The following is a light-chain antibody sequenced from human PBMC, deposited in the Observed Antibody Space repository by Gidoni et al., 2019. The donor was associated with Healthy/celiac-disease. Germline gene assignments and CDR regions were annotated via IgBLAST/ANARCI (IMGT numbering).Light chain of an antibody. Sequence: IPLTQSPSFLSASVGDRVTITCRASQGISSYLAWYQQKPGKAPKLLIYAASTLQSGVPSRFSGSGSGTEFTLTISRLQPEDFATYYCQQLNSDLRFGGGTKVEIK. V-gene: IGKV1-9*01. CDR2: AAS. CDR1: QGISSY. CDR3: QQLNSDLR. J-gene: IGKJ4*01.